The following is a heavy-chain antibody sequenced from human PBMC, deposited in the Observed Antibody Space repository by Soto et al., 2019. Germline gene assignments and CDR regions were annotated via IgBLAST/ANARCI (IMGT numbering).Heavy chain of an antibody. Sequence: QIQLVQSGAEVKKPGASVKVSCKASGYNFFDYGVNWVRQAPGQGLEWMGWVSPKSGNTDFARKVQGRVTMTADTSTNTAYLELRGLRSDDTAVYYCARGRTVSSIGPLLVWGQGTLVSVSS. CDR1: GYNFFDYG. J-gene: IGHJ1*01. V-gene: IGHV1-18*01. CDR3: ARGRTVSSIGPLLV. D-gene: IGHD1-1*01. CDR2: VSPKSGNT.